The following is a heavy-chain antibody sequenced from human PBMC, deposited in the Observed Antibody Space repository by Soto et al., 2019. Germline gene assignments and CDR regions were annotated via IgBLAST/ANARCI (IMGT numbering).Heavy chain of an antibody. Sequence: QVQLVESGGGVVQPGRSLRLSCAASGFTFSSYVMHWVRQAPGKGLEWVAAISYDGSKRYYADSVKGRFTISSDTSKNTLYLQMNSLRAGDTAVYYWASAGFSSGWGLDYWGQGPLVTVSS. CDR2: ISYDGSKR. D-gene: IGHD3-3*01. V-gene: IGHV3-30*04. J-gene: IGHJ4*02. CDR1: GFTFSSYV. CDR3: ASAGFSSGWGLDY.